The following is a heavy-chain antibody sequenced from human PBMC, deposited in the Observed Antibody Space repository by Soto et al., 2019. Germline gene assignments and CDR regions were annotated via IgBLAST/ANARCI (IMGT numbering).Heavy chain of an antibody. D-gene: IGHD2-2*01. V-gene: IGHV4-59*01. CDR3: ARTSRGSNPTYYFDY. CDR2: IYYSGTT. J-gene: IGHJ4*02. CDR1: GGSISSYY. Sequence: PSETLSLTCTVSGGSISSYYWHWIRQPPGKGLEWIGYIYYSGTTTYNPSLKSRVTISVDTSKNQFSLKLSSVTAAETAVYYCARTSRGSNPTYYFDYWGQGTLVTVSS.